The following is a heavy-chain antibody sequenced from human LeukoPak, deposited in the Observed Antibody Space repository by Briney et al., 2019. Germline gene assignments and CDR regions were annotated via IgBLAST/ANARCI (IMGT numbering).Heavy chain of an antibody. J-gene: IGHJ4*02. D-gene: IGHD3-3*01. Sequence: SETLSLTCAVYGGSFSSYYWGWIRQPPGKGLEWIGSIYYSGSTYYNPSLKSRVTISVDTSKNQFSLKPSSVTAADTAVYYCARRVRIFGVVITNYFDYWGQGTLVTVSS. V-gene: IGHV4-39*01. CDR1: GGSFSSYY. CDR3: ARRVRIFGVVITNYFDY. CDR2: IYYSGST.